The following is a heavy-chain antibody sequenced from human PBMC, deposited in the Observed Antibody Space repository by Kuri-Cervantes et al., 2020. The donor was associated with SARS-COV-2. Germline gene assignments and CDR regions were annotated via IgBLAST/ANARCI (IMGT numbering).Heavy chain of an antibody. Sequence: GGSLRLSCAASGFTVSSNCMSWVRQAPGKGLEWVSVIYSGGSSTYYADSVKGRFTISRDNSKNTLYLQMNSLRAEDTAVYYCASMVRGNYGMDVWGQGTTVTVSS. J-gene: IGHJ6*02. CDR2: IYSGGSST. D-gene: IGHD3-10*01. CDR1: GFTVSSNC. V-gene: IGHV3-23*03. CDR3: ASMVRGNYGMDV.